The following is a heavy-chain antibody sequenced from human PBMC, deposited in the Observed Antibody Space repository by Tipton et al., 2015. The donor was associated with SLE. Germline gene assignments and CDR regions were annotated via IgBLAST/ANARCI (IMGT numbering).Heavy chain of an antibody. D-gene: IGHD2-2*01. Sequence: SLRLSCAASGFTFSSYSMNWVRQAPGKGLEWVSSISSSSSYIYYADSVKGRFTMSRDNAKNSLYLQMNSLRAEDSAVYYCARDLVVVPAATTVLLGYYYGMDVWGQGTTVTVSS. J-gene: IGHJ6*02. CDR1: GFTFSSYS. CDR3: ARDLVVVPAATTVLLGYYYGMDV. V-gene: IGHV3-21*01. CDR2: ISSSSSYI.